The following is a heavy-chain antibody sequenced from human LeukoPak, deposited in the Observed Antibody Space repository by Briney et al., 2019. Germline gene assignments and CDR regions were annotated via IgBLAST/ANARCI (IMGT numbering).Heavy chain of an antibody. CDR3: ARGGSPPEALGDAFDI. CDR1: GFTFSSYW. D-gene: IGHD1-26*01. J-gene: IGHJ3*02. Sequence: PGGSLRLSCAASGFTFSSYWMHWVRQAPGKGLVRVSRINSDGSDTRYADSVKGRFTISRDNAKNTLSLQMNSLRVEDTAVYFCARGGSPPEALGDAFDIWGQGTMATVSS. V-gene: IGHV3-74*01. CDR2: INSDGSDT.